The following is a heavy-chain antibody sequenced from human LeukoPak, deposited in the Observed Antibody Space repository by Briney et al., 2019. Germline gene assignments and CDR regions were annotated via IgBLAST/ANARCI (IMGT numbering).Heavy chain of an antibody. D-gene: IGHD3-22*01. V-gene: IGHV4-39*01. Sequence: SETLSLTCSVSGDSVSRSDSYWDWIRQPPGKGLEWIGTIYYSGRTYYSPSLKSRVTMSVDPSNNQFSLNLRSVTAADTALYYCARRRYYDASGYLEWGQGTLLSVSS. CDR2: IYYSGRT. CDR3: ARRRYYDASGYLE. J-gene: IGHJ1*01. CDR1: GDSVSRSDSY.